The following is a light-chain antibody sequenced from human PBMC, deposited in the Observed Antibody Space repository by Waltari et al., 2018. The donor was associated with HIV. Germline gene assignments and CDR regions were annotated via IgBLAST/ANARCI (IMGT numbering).Light chain of an antibody. V-gene: IGLV3-1*01. CDR2: QDS. CDR3: QAWDSSTVV. J-gene: IGLJ2*01. Sequence: SYELTQPPSVSVSPRQTASIPCSGDKLGAKYACWYQQKPGQSPVLVIYQDSKRPSGIPERFSGSNSGNTATLTISGTQAMDEADYYCQAWDSSTVVFGGGTKLTVL. CDR1: KLGAKY.